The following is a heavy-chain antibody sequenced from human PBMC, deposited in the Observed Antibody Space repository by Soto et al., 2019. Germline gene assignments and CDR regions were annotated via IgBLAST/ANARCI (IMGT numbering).Heavy chain of an antibody. Sequence: VHMLESGGGLVQPGGSLRLSCAASGFIFSDYAMSWVRQAPGKGLEWVAGMGGANGDTYYAESVRGRFAIFRDNSKSTLFLQLNSLRAEDTAVYFCAKDAVDHNSVWDPFDIWGQGTLVTVSS. J-gene: IGHJ3*02. CDR3: AKDAVDHNSVWDPFDI. CDR1: GFIFSDYA. CDR2: MGGANGDT. D-gene: IGHD2-15*01. V-gene: IGHV3-23*01.